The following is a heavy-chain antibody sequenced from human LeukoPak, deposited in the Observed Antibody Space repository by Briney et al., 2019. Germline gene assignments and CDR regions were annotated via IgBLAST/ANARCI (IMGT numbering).Heavy chain of an antibody. V-gene: IGHV4-59*01. D-gene: IGHD3-3*01. CDR1: GGSISSYY. J-gene: IGHJ6*03. CDR2: IYYSGST. Sequence: SETLSLTCAVSGGSISSYYWSWIRQPPGKGLEWIGYIYYSGSTNYSPSLKSRVTISVDTSKNQFSLKLSSVTAADTAVYYCARINTYSDFRSGQAGGYMGVWGKGTTVTVSS. CDR3: ARINTYSDFRSGQAGGYMGV.